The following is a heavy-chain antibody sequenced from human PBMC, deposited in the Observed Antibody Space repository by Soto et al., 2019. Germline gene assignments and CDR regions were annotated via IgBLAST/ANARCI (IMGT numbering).Heavy chain of an antibody. V-gene: IGHV4-34*01. D-gene: IGHD3-10*01. Sequence: SETLSLTCAVYGGSFSGYYWSWIRQPPGKGLEWIREINHSGSTNYNPSLKSRVTISVDTSKNQFSLKLSSVTAADTAVYYCARGGEEGSGSHYYYYYGMDVWGQGTTVTVSS. CDR3: ARGGEEGSGSHYYYYYGMDV. J-gene: IGHJ6*02. CDR2: INHSGST. CDR1: GGSFSGYY.